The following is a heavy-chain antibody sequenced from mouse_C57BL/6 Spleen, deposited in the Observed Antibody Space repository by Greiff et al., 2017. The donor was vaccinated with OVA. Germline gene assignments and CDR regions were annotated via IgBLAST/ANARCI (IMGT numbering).Heavy chain of an antibody. Sequence: EVQVEESGGGLVKPGGSLKLSCAASGFTFSDYGMHWVRQAPEQGLEWVAYISCGSSTIYYADTVQGRFTISRDTAKNTLFLQMTILRSEDTAMYDCASYYGSTPYAMDYWGQGTSVTVAA. CDR1: GFTFSDYG. D-gene: IGHD1-1*01. J-gene: IGHJ4*01. CDR3: ASYYGSTPYAMDY. V-gene: IGHV5-17*01. CDR2: ISCGSSTI.